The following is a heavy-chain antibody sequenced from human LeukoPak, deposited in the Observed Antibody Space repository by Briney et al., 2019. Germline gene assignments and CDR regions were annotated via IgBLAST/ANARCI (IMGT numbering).Heavy chain of an antibody. CDR1: AFTFSNCG. CDR2: IWYDGSNT. Sequence: GGSLRLSCAASAFTFSNCGMHWVRQAPGKGLEWVAFIWYDGSNTYYGDSVKGRFTISRDNSKSTLFLQMNSLRAEDTAVYYCARDRKFSYFDYWGQGSLVTVSS. J-gene: IGHJ4*02. CDR3: ARDRKFSYFDY. V-gene: IGHV3-33*01.